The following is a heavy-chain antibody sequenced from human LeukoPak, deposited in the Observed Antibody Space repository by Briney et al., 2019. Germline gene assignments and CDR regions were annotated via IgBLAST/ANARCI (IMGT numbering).Heavy chain of an antibody. J-gene: IGHJ4*02. V-gene: IGHV3-7*01. CDR1: GFTLSSYW. CDR3: QAEDGIRYFDWLPNSDYYFDY. Sequence: GGSLRLSWAASGFTLSSYWMSWFRQGPGQGLEWVANIKQDGSEKYYVDSVKGRFTISRDNAKNSLYLQMNSLRAEDTAVFFFQAEDGIRYFDWLPNSDYYFDYWGQGTLVTVSS. CDR2: IKQDGSEK. D-gene: IGHD3-9*01.